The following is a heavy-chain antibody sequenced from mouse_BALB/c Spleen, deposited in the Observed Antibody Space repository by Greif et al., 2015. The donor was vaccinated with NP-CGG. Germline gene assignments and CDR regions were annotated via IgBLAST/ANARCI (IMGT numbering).Heavy chain of an antibody. D-gene: IGHD1-1*01. Sequence: EVKLVKSGGGLVQPGGSRKLSCAASGFTFSDYGMAWVRQAPGKGPEWVAFISNLAYSIYYADTVTGRFTISRENAKNTLYLEMSSLRSEDTAMYYCARDYYGSSYYFDYWGQGTTLTVSS. CDR3: ARDYYGSSYYFDY. J-gene: IGHJ2*01. CDR2: ISNLAYSI. V-gene: IGHV5-15*02. CDR1: GFTFSDYG.